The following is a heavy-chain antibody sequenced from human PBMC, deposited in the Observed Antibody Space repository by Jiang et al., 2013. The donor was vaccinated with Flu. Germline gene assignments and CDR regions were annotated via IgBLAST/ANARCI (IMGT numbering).Heavy chain of an antibody. CDR2: IIPIFGTA. V-gene: IGHV1-69*06. Sequence: VQLVESGAEVKKPGSSVKVSCKASGGTFSSYAISWVRQAPGQGLEWMGGIIPIFGTANYAQKFQGRVTITADKSTSTAYMELSSLRSEDTAVYYCARELYDIPGKDGAFDIWGQGTMVT. CDR3: ARELYDIPGKDGAFDI. D-gene: IGHD3-9*01. CDR1: GGTFSSYA. J-gene: IGHJ3*02.